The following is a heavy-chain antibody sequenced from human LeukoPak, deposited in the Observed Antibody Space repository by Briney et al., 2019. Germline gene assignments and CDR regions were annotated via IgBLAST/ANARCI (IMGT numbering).Heavy chain of an antibody. CDR3: AGTGTKRLGYAFDI. Sequence: PSQTLSLTCTVSGGSISSGGYYWSWIRQPPGKGLEWIGYIYHNGSTYYNPSLKSRVTISVDRSKNQFSLKLSSVTAADTAVYYCAGTGTKRLGYAFDIWGQGTMVTVSS. V-gene: IGHV4-30-2*01. CDR2: IYHNGST. J-gene: IGHJ3*02. CDR1: GGSISSGGYY. D-gene: IGHD1-7*01.